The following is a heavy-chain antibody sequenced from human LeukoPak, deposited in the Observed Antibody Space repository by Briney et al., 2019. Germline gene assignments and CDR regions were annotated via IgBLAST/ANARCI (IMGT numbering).Heavy chain of an antibody. CDR2: ISGSGGST. Sequence: GESLRLSCAASGFTFSSYAMSWVRQAPGKGLEWVSAISGSGGSTYYADSVKGRFTISRDNSKNTLYLQMNSLRAEDTAVYYCAKQDAYGGKTRAGFGYWGQGTLVTVPS. V-gene: IGHV3-23*01. CDR1: GFTFSSYA. CDR3: AKQDAYGGKTRAGFGY. J-gene: IGHJ4*02. D-gene: IGHD4-23*01.